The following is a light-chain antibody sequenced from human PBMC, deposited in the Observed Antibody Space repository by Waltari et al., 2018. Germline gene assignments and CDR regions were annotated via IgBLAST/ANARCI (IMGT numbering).Light chain of an antibody. CDR2: DAS. J-gene: IGKJ4*01. CDR3: QQYGFSPLT. CDR1: QSVTSNY. Sequence: ELVFTQSPGTLSLSPGERATLSCRASQSVTSNYLGWYQQKPGQSPRLLIYDASNRATGVPDRFSGSGSGTDFALTISRLEPEDFAVYYCQQYGFSPLTFGGGTKVEIK. V-gene: IGKV3-20*01.